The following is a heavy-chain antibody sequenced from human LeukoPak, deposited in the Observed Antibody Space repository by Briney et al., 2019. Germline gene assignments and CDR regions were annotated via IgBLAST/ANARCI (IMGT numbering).Heavy chain of an antibody. CDR3: ARRRFSYGDNDAFDI. D-gene: IGHD5-18*01. V-gene: IGHV4-59*08. J-gene: IGHJ3*02. CDR2: IYYSGGT. Sequence: SETLSLTCTISRGSLSSYYWSWIRQYPGKGPEWIGYIYYSGGTNYNHSLESRVTISVDRSTNQFSLKVRSVTAADTAVYYCARRRFSYGDNDAFDIWGQGTMVTVSS. CDR1: RGSLSSYY.